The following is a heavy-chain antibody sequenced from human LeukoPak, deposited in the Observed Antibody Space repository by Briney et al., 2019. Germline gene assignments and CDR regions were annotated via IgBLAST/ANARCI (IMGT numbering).Heavy chain of an antibody. CDR1: GGSISSRSYS. J-gene: IGHJ5*02. CDR3: AKGYTNGVNQEVWLDP. Sequence: SETLSLTCTVSGGSISSRSYSWGWIRQPPGKGLEWIGSMYYTGKTDYNPSLKSRLTMSVDTSKNQFSLKLGSVTAADTAVYFCAKGYTNGVNQEVWLDPWGQGTLVTVSS. V-gene: IGHV4-39*07. D-gene: IGHD2-8*01. CDR2: MYYTGKT.